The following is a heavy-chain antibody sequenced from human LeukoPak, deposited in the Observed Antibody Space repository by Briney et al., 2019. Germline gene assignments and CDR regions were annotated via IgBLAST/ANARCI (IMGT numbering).Heavy chain of an antibody. CDR2: IRYDGSNK. CDR1: GFTFSSYG. Sequence: GGSLRLSCAASGFTFSSYGMHWVRQAPGKGLEWVAFIRYDGSNKYYADSVKGRFTISRDNSKNTLYLQMNSLRAEDTAVYYCARDFDDILTGYYYFDYWGQGTLVTVSS. V-gene: IGHV3-30*02. CDR3: ARDFDDILTGYYYFDY. J-gene: IGHJ4*02. D-gene: IGHD3-9*01.